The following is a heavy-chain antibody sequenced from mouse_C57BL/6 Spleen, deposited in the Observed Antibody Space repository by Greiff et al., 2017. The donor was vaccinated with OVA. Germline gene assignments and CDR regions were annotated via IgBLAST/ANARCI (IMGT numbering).Heavy chain of an antibody. CDR3: ARGGTAQAKNFDY. J-gene: IGHJ2*01. D-gene: IGHD3-2*02. CDR2: IDPSDSYT. V-gene: IGHV1-69*01. Sequence: QVQLKQPGAELVMPGASVKLSCKASGYTFTSYWMHWVKQRPGQGLEWIGEIDPSDSYTNYNQKFKGKSTLTVDKSSSTAYMQLSSLTSEDSAVYYCARGGTAQAKNFDYWGQGTTLTVSS. CDR1: GYTFTSYW.